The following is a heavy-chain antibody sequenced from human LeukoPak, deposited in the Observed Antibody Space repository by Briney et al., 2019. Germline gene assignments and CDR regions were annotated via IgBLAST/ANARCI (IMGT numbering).Heavy chain of an antibody. V-gene: IGHV4-59*08. CDR3: ARASENDFWSGYWFDP. Sequence: SETLSLTCTVSGGSISSYYWSWIRQPPGKGLEWIGYIYYSGSTYYNPSLKSRVTISVDTSKNQFSLKLSSVTAADTAVYYCARASENDFWSGYWFDPWGQGILVTVSS. CDR1: GGSISSYY. J-gene: IGHJ5*02. CDR2: IYYSGST. D-gene: IGHD3-3*01.